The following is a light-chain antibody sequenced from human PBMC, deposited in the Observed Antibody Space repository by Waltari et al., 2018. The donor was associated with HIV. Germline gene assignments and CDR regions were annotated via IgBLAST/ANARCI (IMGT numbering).Light chain of an antibody. CDR3: AAWDDSLNANWV. V-gene: IGLV1-44*01. CDR2: SNN. Sequence: QSVLTQPPSASGTPGQRVTISCSGSSSNIGSNTVNWYQQLPGTAPKLLIYSNNQRPSGVPDRCSGSKSGTSASLAISGLQSEDEADYYCAAWDDSLNANWVFGGGTKLTVL. J-gene: IGLJ3*02. CDR1: SSNIGSNT.